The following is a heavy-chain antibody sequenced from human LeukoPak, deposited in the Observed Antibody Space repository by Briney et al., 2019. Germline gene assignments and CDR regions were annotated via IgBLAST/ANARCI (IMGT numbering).Heavy chain of an antibody. V-gene: IGHV4-31*03. D-gene: IGHD3-16*02. J-gene: IGHJ4*02. CDR3: ARVEVIGSTRYFDY. CDR2: IYYVGNT. Sequence: SETLSLTCTVSGGSISSGGYYWSWIRQHPGKGLEWIGYIYYVGNTNYNPSLKSRLSMSVDTSKNQFSLSLTSVTAADTAVYYCARVEVIGSTRYFDYWGQGAMVSVSS. CDR1: GGSISSGGYY.